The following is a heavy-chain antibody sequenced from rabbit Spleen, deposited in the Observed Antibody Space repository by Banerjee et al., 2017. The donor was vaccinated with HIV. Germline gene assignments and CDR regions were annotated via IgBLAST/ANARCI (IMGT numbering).Heavy chain of an antibody. J-gene: IGHJ4*01. CDR2: IYGGSLLTT. Sequence: QSLEESGGDLVKPGASLTLTCTASGFSFSARYYMCWVRQAPGKGLQWIACIYGGSLLTTYYATWAKGRFTISKTSSTTVTLQMTSLTAADTATYFCARGASSHGNGSDLWGPGTLVTVS. D-gene: IGHD6-1*01. CDR3: ARGASSHGNGSDL. V-gene: IGHV1S40*01. CDR1: GFSFSARYY.